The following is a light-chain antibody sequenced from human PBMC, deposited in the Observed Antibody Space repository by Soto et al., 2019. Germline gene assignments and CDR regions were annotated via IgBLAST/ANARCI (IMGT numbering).Light chain of an antibody. CDR2: LGS. J-gene: IGKJ2*01. V-gene: IGKV2-28*01. CDR1: QRLLHSNGNIF. Sequence: EIVMTQSPPSLTVTPGELASISCRSSQRLLHSNGNIFLDWYLQKPGQSPQLLIYLGSNRASGVPDRVTGSEAGTDFTLKISRVEAEDVGVYYCMQALQTPYTFGQGTKLEIK. CDR3: MQALQTPYT.